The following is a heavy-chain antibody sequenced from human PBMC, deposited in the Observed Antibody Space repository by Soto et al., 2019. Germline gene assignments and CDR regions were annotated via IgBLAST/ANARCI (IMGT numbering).Heavy chain of an antibody. J-gene: IGHJ6*02. CDR3: ARLDRSSSWYRIYYYYGMDV. V-gene: IGHV3-30-3*01. D-gene: IGHD6-13*01. Sequence: GGSLRLSCAASGFTFSSYAMHWVRQAPGKGLEWVAVISYDGSNKYYADSVKGRFTISRDNSKNTLYLQMNSLRAEDTAVYYCARLDRSSSWYRIYYYYGMDVWGHGSLVTVSS. CDR1: GFTFSSYA. CDR2: ISYDGSNK.